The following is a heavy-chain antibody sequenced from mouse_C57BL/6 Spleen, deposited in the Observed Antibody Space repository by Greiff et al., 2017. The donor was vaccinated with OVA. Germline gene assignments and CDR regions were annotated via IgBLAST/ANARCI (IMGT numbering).Heavy chain of an antibody. J-gene: IGHJ3*01. D-gene: IGHD3-2*02. CDR3: VRRSSSGPFAY. CDR1: GFSFNTYA. Sequence: EVQLVESGGGLVQPKGSLKLSCAASGFSFNTYAMNWVRQAPGKGLEWVARIRSKSNNYATYYADSVKDRFTISRDDSESMLYLQMNNLKTEDTAMYYCVRRSSSGPFAYWGQGTLVTVSA. V-gene: IGHV10-1*01. CDR2: IRSKSNNYAT.